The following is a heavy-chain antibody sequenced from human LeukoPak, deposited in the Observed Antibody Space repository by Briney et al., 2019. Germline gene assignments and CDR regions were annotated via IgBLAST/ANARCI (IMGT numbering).Heavy chain of an antibody. J-gene: IGHJ4*02. CDR1: GYSFTSYW. Sequence: GESLKISCNGSGYSFTSYWIGWVRQMPGKGLEWMGIIYPGDSDTRYSPSFQGQVTISVDKSISTAYLQWSSLKAPDTAMYYCARHEPHSGYDLYYFDYWGQGTLVTVSS. CDR2: IYPGDSDT. D-gene: IGHD5-12*01. V-gene: IGHV5-51*01. CDR3: ARHEPHSGYDLYYFDY.